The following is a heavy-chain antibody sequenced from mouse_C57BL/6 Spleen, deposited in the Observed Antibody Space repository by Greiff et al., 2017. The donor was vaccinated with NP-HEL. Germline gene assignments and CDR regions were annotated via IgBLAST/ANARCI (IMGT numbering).Heavy chain of an antibody. CDR1: GYAFSSSW. D-gene: IGHD4-1*01. CDR3: ARKLGLGAMDY. V-gene: IGHV1-82*01. Sequence: QVQLKQSGPELVKPGASVKISCKASGYAFSSSWMNWVKQRPGKGLEWIGRIYPGDGDTNYNGKFTGKATLTADKSSSTAYMQLSSLTSEDSAVYFCARKLGLGAMDYWGQGTSVTVSS. CDR2: IYPGDGDT. J-gene: IGHJ4*01.